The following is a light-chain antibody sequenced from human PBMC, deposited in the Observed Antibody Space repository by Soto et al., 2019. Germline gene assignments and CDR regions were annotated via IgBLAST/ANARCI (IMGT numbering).Light chain of an antibody. CDR2: NSY. J-gene: IGKJ5*01. V-gene: IGKV3D-20*01. Sequence: EIVLTQSPATLSLSPGERVSLSCGASKWFSGRNLAWYQQKPGQSPRLLIYNSYIRASGVPDRFRGSGSGTDFTLTITRLEPEDFAVYYCQQYGTWITFGQGTRLETK. CDR1: KWFSGRN. CDR3: QQYGTWIT.